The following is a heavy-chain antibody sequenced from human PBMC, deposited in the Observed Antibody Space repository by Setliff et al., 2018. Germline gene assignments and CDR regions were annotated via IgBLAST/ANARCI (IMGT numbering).Heavy chain of an antibody. CDR1: GFTFTNYA. CDR2: LSGSGDTT. D-gene: IGHD6-13*01. J-gene: IGHJ4*02. V-gene: IGHV3-23*01. CDR3: ARAGDAAAGRKGVFEY. Sequence: GGSLRLACAASGFTFTNYAMTWVRQAPGKGLEWVSTLSGSGDTTYYADSVMGRFTISRDNSKDSLYLQLNTLKSEDTAVYYGARAGDAAAGRKGVFEYWGQGSLVTVSS.